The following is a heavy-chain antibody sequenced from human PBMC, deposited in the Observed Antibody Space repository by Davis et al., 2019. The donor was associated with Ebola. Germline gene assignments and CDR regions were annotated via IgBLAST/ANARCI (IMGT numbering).Heavy chain of an antibody. Sequence: GESLKISCETSGFIFRNYVMSWVRQAPGKGLEWVAVISYDGSNKYYADSVKGRFTISRDNSKNTLYLQMNSLRAEDTAVYYCAKDSYVGNGMDVWGKGTTVTVSS. CDR2: ISYDGSNK. D-gene: IGHD5-18*01. CDR3: AKDSYVGNGMDV. V-gene: IGHV3-30*18. CDR1: GFIFRNYV. J-gene: IGHJ6*04.